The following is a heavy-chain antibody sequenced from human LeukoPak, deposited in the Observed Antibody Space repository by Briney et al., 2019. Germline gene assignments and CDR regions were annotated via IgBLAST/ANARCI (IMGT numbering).Heavy chain of an antibody. V-gene: IGHV3-53*01. J-gene: IGHJ4*02. Sequence: PGGSLRLSCAASGFTVSSNYMNWVRQAPGKGLEWVSVIYNGGSTYYGDSVKGRFTISRDNSKNTLYLQMNSLRAEDTAVYYCASSRYCSGGSCYFDYWGQGTLVTVSS. D-gene: IGHD2-15*01. CDR3: ASSRYCSGGSCYFDY. CDR2: IYNGGST. CDR1: GFTVSSNY.